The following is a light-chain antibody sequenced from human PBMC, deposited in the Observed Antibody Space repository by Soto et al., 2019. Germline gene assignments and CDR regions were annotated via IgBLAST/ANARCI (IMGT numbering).Light chain of an antibody. J-gene: IGKJ2*01. CDR2: GAS. Sequence: EIELTQSPGTLSLSPGERATLSCRASQSVNNNYLAWFQQKPGQAPRLLVYGASSRATGIPDRFSGSGSGTDFTLTISILEPEDFAVYYCQQYAISPRTFGQGTNLEIK. V-gene: IGKV3-20*01. CDR3: QQYAISPRT. CDR1: QSVNNNY.